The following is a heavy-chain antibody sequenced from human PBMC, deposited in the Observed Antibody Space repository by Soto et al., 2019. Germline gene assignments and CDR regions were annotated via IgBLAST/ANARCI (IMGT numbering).Heavy chain of an antibody. CDR1: GYSFSSYW. D-gene: IGHD1-26*01. Sequence: GESLKISCKGSGYSFSSYWIGWVRQMPGKGLEWMGMIYPGDSDIKYSPSFQGQVTISADKSISTASLEWSSLKASDTAMYYCARQVGDSADYNCGMDVWGQGTTVTVSS. CDR3: ARQVGDSADYNCGMDV. CDR2: IYPGDSDI. J-gene: IGHJ6*02. V-gene: IGHV5-51*01.